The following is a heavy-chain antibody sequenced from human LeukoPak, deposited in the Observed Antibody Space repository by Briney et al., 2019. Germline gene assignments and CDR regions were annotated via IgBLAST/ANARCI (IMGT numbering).Heavy chain of an antibody. J-gene: IGHJ4*02. CDR1: GYTFTSYA. CDR3: ARDPTQGYGSGLDF. CDR2: INTNTGNP. Sequence: ASVKVSCKASGYTFTSYAMNWVRQAPGQGLEWMGWINTNTGNPTYAQGFTGRFVFSLDTSVSTAYLQISSLKAEDTAVYYCARDPTQGYGSGLDFWGQGTLVTVSS. D-gene: IGHD6-19*01. V-gene: IGHV7-4-1*02.